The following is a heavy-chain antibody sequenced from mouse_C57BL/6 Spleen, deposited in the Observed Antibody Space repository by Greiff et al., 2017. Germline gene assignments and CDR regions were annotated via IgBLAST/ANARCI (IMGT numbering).Heavy chain of an antibody. CDR2: ISYDGSN. CDR1: GYSITSGYY. J-gene: IGHJ2*01. V-gene: IGHV3-6*01. CDR3: ARKLGGYYFDY. Sequence: EVKLQESGPGLVKPSQSLSLTCSVTGYSITSGYYWNWIRQFPGNKLEWMGYISYDGSNNYNPSLKNRISITRDTSKNQFFLKLNSVTTEDTATYDCARKLGGYYFDYWGQGTTLTVSS. D-gene: IGHD4-1*01.